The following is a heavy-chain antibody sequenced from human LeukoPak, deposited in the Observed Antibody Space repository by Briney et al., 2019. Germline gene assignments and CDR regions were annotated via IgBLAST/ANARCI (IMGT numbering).Heavy chain of an antibody. V-gene: IGHV4-34*01. CDR1: GGSFSGYY. CDR3: AKGWTSAYPPFDY. J-gene: IGHJ4*02. CDR2: INHSGST. Sequence: PSETLSLTCAVYGGSFSGYYWSWIRQPPGKGLEWIGEINHSGSTNYNPSLKSRVTISVDTSKNQFSLKLSSVTAADTAVYYCAKGWTSAYPPFDYWGQGTLVTVSS. D-gene: IGHD3-22*01.